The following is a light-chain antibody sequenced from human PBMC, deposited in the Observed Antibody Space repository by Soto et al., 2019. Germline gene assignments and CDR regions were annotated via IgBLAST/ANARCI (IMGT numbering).Light chain of an antibody. Sequence: QSVLTQPASVSGSPGQSITISCTGSNSDIGAYDYVSWYQQHPGKPPTLLIYEVTFRPSGVPNRFSGSKSGNTATLTISGRLTEDEADYYCGSYASATLIFGGGTQLTVL. V-gene: IGLV2-14*01. J-gene: IGLJ2*01. CDR1: NSDIGAYDY. CDR2: EVT. CDR3: GSYASATLI.